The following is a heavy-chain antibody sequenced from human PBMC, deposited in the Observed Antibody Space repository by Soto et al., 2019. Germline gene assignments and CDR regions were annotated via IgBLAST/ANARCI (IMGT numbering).Heavy chain of an antibody. D-gene: IGHD1-26*01. Sequence: QVQLVQSGAEVKKPGASVKVSCKASGYTFTSYYMHWVRQAPGQGLEWMGIINPSGGSTSYAQKFQGRVTMTRDKSTSTVYMELSSLRSEDTAVYYCARDSGSYHYGMDVWGQGTTVTVSS. CDR1: GYTFTSYY. CDR2: INPSGGST. V-gene: IGHV1-46*01. J-gene: IGHJ6*02. CDR3: ARDSGSYHYGMDV.